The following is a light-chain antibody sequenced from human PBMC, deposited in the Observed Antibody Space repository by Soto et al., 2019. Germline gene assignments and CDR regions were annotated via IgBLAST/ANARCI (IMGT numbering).Light chain of an antibody. CDR3: PQRHGIPYT. CDR1: QTISTY. CDR2: AAS. Sequence: DIQMTQSPSSLSASVGDRVTITCRASQTISTYLNWYQQEPGKAPKLLIYAASSLQSGVPSRFSGSGSGTAFTLTISSLQPEDFAAYCCPQRHGIPYTFGQGTKLEIK. J-gene: IGKJ2*01. V-gene: IGKV1-39*01.